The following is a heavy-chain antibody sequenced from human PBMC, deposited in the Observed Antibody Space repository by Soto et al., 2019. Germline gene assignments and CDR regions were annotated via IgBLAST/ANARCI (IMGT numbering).Heavy chain of an antibody. CDR3: AKADSNYAGRFSYYYMDV. D-gene: IGHD4-4*01. CDR2: ISGYNGNT. J-gene: IGHJ6*03. Sequence: QVQLVQSGTEVKKPGASVKVSCKASGYTFRSYGISWVRQAPGQGPEWMGWISGYNGNTHYPQKFQGEVTMTTDTSTSTAYMELRSLRSDDTAVYYCAKADSNYAGRFSYYYMDVWGNGTLVTVSS. V-gene: IGHV1-18*01. CDR1: GYTFRSYG.